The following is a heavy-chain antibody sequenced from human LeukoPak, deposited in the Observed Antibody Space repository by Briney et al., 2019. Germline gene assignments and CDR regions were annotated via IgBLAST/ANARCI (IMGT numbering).Heavy chain of an antibody. J-gene: IGHJ4*02. D-gene: IGHD6-13*01. CDR1: GFSLKTYN. V-gene: IGHV3-21*01. CDR2: MTSSRYI. Sequence: GGSLRLSCAASGFSLKTYNMNWVRQAPGKGLEWVSSMTSSRYIYYADSMKGRFIISRDNAKKSLFLQMNSLRAEDTAVYYCARGQEQPDYWGQGTLVTVSS. CDR3: ARGQEQPDY.